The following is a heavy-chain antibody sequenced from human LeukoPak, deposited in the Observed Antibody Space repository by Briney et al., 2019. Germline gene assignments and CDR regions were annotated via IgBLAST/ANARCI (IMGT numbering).Heavy chain of an antibody. D-gene: IGHD1-7*01. J-gene: IGHJ4*02. V-gene: IGHV3-7*04. CDR3: ARVVGTDEGADY. Sequence: GGSLRLSCAASGFTFSSYWMNWVRQAPGKGLEWVANIKPDGSEKRYVDSVKGRFTISRDNAKNSLYLQMNSLRAEDTAVYYCARVVGTDEGADYWGQGTLVTVSS. CDR1: GFTFSSYW. CDR2: IKPDGSEK.